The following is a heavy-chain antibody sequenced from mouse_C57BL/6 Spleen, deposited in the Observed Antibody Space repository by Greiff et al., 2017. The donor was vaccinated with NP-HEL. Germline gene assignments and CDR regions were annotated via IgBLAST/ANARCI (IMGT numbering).Heavy chain of an antibody. J-gene: IGHJ4*01. CDR2: ISYDGSN. Sequence: EVQLQQSGPGLVKPSQSLSLTCSVTGYSITSGYYWNWIRQFPGNKLEWMGYISYDGSNNYNPSLKNRISITRDTSKNQFFLTLNSVTTEDTATYYCAREGSFNGGGAMDYWGQGTSVTVSS. CDR1: GYSITSGYY. CDR3: AREGSFNGGGAMDY. V-gene: IGHV3-6*01.